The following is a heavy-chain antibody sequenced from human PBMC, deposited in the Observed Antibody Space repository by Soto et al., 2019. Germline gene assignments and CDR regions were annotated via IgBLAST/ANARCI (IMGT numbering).Heavy chain of an antibody. Sequence: SETLSLTCTVSGGSISSYYWSWIRQPPGKGLEWIGYIYYSGSTYYNPSLKSRVTISVDRSKNQFSLKLSSVTAADTAVYYCARAPYYYGSGSSNWFDPWGQGTLVTVSS. D-gene: IGHD3-10*01. J-gene: IGHJ5*02. CDR3: ARAPYYYGSGSSNWFDP. V-gene: IGHV4-59*12. CDR2: IYYSGST. CDR1: GGSISSYY.